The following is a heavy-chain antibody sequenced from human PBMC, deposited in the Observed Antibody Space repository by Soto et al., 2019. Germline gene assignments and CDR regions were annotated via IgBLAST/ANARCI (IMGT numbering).Heavy chain of an antibody. D-gene: IGHD2-15*01. CDR2: IIPILGIA. J-gene: IGHJ4*02. CDR1: GGTFSSYT. V-gene: IGHV1-69*04. CDR3: AREDCSGGSCPKHRYGTLDY. Sequence: ASVKVSCKASGGTFSSYTISWVRQAPGQGLEWMGRIIPILGIANYAQKFQGRVTITADKSTSTAYMELSSLRSEDTAVYYCAREDCSGGSCPKHRYGTLDYWGQGTLVTVSS.